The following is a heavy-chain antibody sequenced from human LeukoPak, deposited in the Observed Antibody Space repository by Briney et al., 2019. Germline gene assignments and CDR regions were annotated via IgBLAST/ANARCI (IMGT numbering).Heavy chain of an antibody. V-gene: IGHV4-34*01. D-gene: IGHD3-10*01. CDR1: GGSFSGYY. CDR3: ARGPFDGSGSYYKPRNFDY. CDR2: INHSGST. Sequence: SETLPLTCAVYGGSFSGYYWSWIRQPPGKGLEWIGEINHSGSTNYNSSLKSRVTISVDTSKNQFSLKLSSVTAADTAVYYCARGPFDGSGSYYKPRNFDYWGQGTLVTVSS. J-gene: IGHJ4*02.